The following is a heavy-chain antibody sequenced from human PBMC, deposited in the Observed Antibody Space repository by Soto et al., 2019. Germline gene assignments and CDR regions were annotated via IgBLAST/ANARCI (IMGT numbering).Heavy chain of an antibody. Sequence: VGSKSLSWAAAGVKLSDYGMSWSRQNRGKGLEWVANINQNGRDKYYVDSVKGRFTISRDNAKELLYLQMNSLRAEDTAVYYCAREPTTAVVNYGMDVWGQGPTVTLS. J-gene: IGHJ6*02. CDR3: AREPTTAVVNYGMDV. D-gene: IGHD6-13*01. CDR2: INQNGRDK. V-gene: IGHV3-7*01. CDR1: GVKLSDYG.